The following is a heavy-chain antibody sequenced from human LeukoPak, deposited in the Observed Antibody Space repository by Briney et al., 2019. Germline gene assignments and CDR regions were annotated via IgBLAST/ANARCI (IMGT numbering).Heavy chain of an antibody. CDR2: IYYSGST. Sequence: SETLSLTCTVSGGSISSGDYYWSWIRQPPGKGLEWIGYIYYSGSTYYNPSLKSRVTISVDTSKNQFSLKLSSVTAADTAVYYCARASYGGNSAWFDPWGQGTLVTVSS. J-gene: IGHJ5*02. D-gene: IGHD4-23*01. V-gene: IGHV4-30-4*01. CDR3: ARASYGGNSAWFDP. CDR1: GGSISSGDYY.